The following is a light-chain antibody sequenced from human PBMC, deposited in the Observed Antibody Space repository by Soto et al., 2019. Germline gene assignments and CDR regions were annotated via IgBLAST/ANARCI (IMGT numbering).Light chain of an antibody. V-gene: IGKV1-33*01. CDR2: DAS. CDR1: QDITSY. Sequence: DIQMTQSPSSLSASVGARVTITCQASQDITSYLNWYQHKPGKAPKLLIYDASILEAGVPPRFSGSGSGTDFTLTISSLQPEDVATYYCQHCDYLPIFGPGTTVDFK. CDR3: QHCDYLPI. J-gene: IGKJ3*01.